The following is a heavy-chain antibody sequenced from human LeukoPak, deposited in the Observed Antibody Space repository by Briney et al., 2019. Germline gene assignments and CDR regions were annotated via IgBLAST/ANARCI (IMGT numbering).Heavy chain of an antibody. D-gene: IGHD2-21*01. Sequence: GGSLRLSCAASGFTFSSYAMSWVRQAPGKGLEWVSAISGSGGSTYYADSVKGRFTIFRDNSKNTLYLQMNNLRAEDTAVYYCAKFLPTHIVVANYYFDYWGQGTLVTVSS. V-gene: IGHV3-23*01. J-gene: IGHJ4*02. CDR3: AKFLPTHIVVANYYFDY. CDR2: ISGSGGST. CDR1: GFTFSSYA.